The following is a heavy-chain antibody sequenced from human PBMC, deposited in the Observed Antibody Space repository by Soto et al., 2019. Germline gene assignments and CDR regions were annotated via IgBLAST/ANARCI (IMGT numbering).Heavy chain of an antibody. CDR3: ARAASRRQYHY. CDR2: INPSGGST. D-gene: IGHD4-4*01. Sequence: ASVKVSCKASGYTFTSYYMHWVRQAPGQGLEWMGIINPSGGSTSYAQKFQGRVTMTRDTSTSTVYMELCSLRSEDTAVYYCARAASRRQYHYWGQGTLVTVSS. CDR1: GYTFTSYY. V-gene: IGHV1-46*01. J-gene: IGHJ4*02.